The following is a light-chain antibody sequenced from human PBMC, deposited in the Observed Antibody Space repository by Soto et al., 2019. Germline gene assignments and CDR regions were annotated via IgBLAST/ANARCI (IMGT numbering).Light chain of an antibody. V-gene: IGKV4-1*01. CDR1: QSVLYSSNNNNY. CDR2: WAS. J-gene: IGKJ1*01. Sequence: DIVMTQSPDSLAVSLGERTTINCKSSQSVLYSSNNNNYLAWYQQKPGQPPKLLIYWASTRESGVPDRFSGSGSGIDFTLTISSLQAEDVAVYYCQQYYSTPWTFGQGTKVVIK. CDR3: QQYYSTPWT.